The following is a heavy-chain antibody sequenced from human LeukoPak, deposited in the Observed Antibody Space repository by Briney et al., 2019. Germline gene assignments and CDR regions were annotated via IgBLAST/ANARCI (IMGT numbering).Heavy chain of an antibody. J-gene: IGHJ4*02. CDR3: AGGAARPDYFDY. Sequence: PSETLSLTCTVSGGSISSSSYYWGWIRQPPGKGLEWIGSIFYSGSTYYNPSLKSRVTVSLDTSKNQFSLKLSSVTAADTAVYYCAGGAARPDYFDYWGQGTLVTVSS. V-gene: IGHV4-39*07. CDR2: IFYSGST. CDR1: GGSISSSSYY. D-gene: IGHD6-6*01.